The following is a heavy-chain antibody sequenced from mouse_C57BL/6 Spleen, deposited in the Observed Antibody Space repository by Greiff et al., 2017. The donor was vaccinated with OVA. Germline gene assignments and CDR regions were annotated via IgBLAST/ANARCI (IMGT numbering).Heavy chain of an antibody. V-gene: IGHV1-19*01. D-gene: IGHD1-1*01. Sequence: EVQLQQSGPVLVKPGASVTMSCKASGYTFTDYCMNWVKQSHGKSLEWIGVINPYNGGTSYNQKFKGKATLTVDTSSSTDYMELNSLTSEDYAVYYCAVKDPDYYSSSDIDYWGQGTTLTVSS. CDR2: INPYNGGT. CDR1: GYTFTDYC. CDR3: AVKDPDYYSSSDIDY. J-gene: IGHJ2*01.